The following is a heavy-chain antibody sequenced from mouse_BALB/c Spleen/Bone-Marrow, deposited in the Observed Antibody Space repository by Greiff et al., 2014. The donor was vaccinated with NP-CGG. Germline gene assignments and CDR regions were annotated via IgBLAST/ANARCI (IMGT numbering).Heavy chain of an antibody. CDR3: ARAITDAMDY. CDR1: GYAFTNYL. Sequence: VQLQQSGAELVRPGTSVKVSCKGSGYAFTNYLIEWVKQRPGQGLEWIGVINSGSGGTKYNEKFKGKATLTADKSSSTAYMQLSSLTSDDSAVYFCARAITDAMDYWGQETSVTVSS. V-gene: IGHV1-54*01. J-gene: IGHJ4*01. D-gene: IGHD2-4*01. CDR2: INSGSGGT.